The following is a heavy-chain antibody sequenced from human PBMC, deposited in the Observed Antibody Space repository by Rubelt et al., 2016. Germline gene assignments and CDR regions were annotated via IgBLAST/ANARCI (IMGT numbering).Heavy chain of an antibody. D-gene: IGHD6-13*01. V-gene: IGHV4-39*01. CDR3: ARHRSSYYYGMDV. CDR2: IYYSGST. J-gene: IGHJ6*02. Sequence: GKGLEWIGSIYYSGSTYYNPSLKSRVTISVDTSKNQFSLKLSSVTAADTAVYYCARHRSSYYYGMDVWGQGTTVTVSS.